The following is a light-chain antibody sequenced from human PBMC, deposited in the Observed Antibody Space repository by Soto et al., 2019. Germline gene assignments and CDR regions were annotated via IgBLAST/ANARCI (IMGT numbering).Light chain of an antibody. CDR1: SSDVGSYNL. CDR2: EGS. J-gene: IGLJ2*01. V-gene: IGLV2-23*01. CDR3: CSYAGSVTFVV. Sequence: QSALTQPASVSGSPGQSITISCTGTSSDVGSYNLVSWYQLHPGKAPKFMIYEGSKRPSGVSNRFSGSKSGDTASLTISGLQAEDEADYYCCSYAGSVTFVVFGGGTKVTVL.